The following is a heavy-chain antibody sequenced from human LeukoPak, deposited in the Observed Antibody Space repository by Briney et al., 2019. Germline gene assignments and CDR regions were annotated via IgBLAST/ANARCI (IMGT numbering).Heavy chain of an antibody. Sequence: RGCLRLSCAASGFTFSGYSIDAVSQAPGERLEWVSSISSSSSYIYYEDSVKGRFNISRDNAKNSLYLQMNSLTAEDTAVCYCARDRVLGGGYWGQGTLVTVSS. V-gene: IGHV3-21*01. CDR2: ISSSSSYI. J-gene: IGHJ4*02. CDR1: GFTFSGYS. D-gene: IGHD3-16*01. CDR3: ARDRVLGGGY.